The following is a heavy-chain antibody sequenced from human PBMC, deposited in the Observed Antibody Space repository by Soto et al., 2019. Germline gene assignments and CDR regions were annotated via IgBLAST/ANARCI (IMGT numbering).Heavy chain of an antibody. J-gene: IGHJ4*02. D-gene: IGHD5-18*01. CDR2: ISYDGSNK. V-gene: IGHV3-30-3*01. CDR1: GFTFSSYA. CDR3: ARDLRGYSYGYCDY. Sequence: PGGSLRLSCAASGFTFSSYAMHWVRQAPGKGLEWVAVISYDGSNKYYADSVKGRFTISRDNSKNTLYLQMNSLRAEDTAVYYCARDLRGYSYGYCDYWGQGTLVTVSS.